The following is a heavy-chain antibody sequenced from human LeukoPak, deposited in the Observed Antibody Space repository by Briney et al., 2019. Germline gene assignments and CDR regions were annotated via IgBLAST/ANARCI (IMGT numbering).Heavy chain of an antibody. CDR2: IYSDGTI. D-gene: IGHD4-17*01. CDR3: ARDSGTTGEVKFDP. V-gene: IGHV4-4*07. J-gene: IGHJ5*02. Sequence: SETLSLTCTVSGGSISRYYWSWIRRPAGKGLEWIGRIYSDGTITYNPSLQSRLTMSIDTSKNQFSLKLSFVTAADTAVYYCARDSGTTGEVKFDPWGQGTLVTVSS. CDR1: GGSISRYY.